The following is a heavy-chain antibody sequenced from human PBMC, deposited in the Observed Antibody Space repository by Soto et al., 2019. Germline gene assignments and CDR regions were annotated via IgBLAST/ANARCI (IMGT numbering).Heavy chain of an antibody. J-gene: IGHJ3*02. Sequence: RQSPSRGLEWLGRTYYRSKWYNDYAVSVTSRITINPDTSKNQFSPQLNSVTPEDTAVYYCARMIANAFDIWGQWTMVTVSS. CDR3: ARMIANAFDI. V-gene: IGHV6-1*01. D-gene: IGHD3-22*01. CDR2: TYYRSKWYN.